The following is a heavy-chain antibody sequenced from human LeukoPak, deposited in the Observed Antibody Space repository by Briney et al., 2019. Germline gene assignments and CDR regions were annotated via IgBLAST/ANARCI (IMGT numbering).Heavy chain of an antibody. CDR1: GFTLSTYA. D-gene: IGHD3-10*02. V-gene: IGHV3-48*03. Sequence: GGSLRLSCAASGFTLSTYAMSWVRQTPGKGLEWVSYISSSGSTIYYADSVKGRFTISRDNAKNSLYLQMNSLRAEDTAVYYCAELGITMIGGVWGKGTTVTISS. J-gene: IGHJ6*04. CDR3: AELGITMIGGV. CDR2: ISSSGSTI.